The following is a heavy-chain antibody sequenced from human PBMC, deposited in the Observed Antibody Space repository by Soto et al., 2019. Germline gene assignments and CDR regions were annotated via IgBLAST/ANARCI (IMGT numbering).Heavy chain of an antibody. J-gene: IGHJ4*02. Sequence: PGGSLRLSCAASGFTFSSYEMNWVRQAPGKGLEWVPYISSSGSTIYYADSVKGRFTISRDNAKNSLYLQMNSLRAEDTAVYYFAREGRWLQFDYWGQGTLVTVSS. CDR1: GFTFSSYE. V-gene: IGHV3-48*03. CDR3: AREGRWLQFDY. D-gene: IGHD5-12*01. CDR2: ISSSGSTI.